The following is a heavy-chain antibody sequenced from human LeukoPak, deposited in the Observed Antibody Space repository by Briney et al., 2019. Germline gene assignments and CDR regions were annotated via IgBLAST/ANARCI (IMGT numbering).Heavy chain of an antibody. Sequence: PSETLSLTCAVYGGSFSGYYWSWTRQPPGKGLEWIGEINHSGSTNYNPSLKSRVTISVDTSKNQFSLKLSSVTAADTAVYYCARSTPNYCSSTSCARDYWGQGTLVTVSS. CDR2: INHSGST. CDR1: GGSFSGYY. J-gene: IGHJ4*02. D-gene: IGHD2-2*01. CDR3: ARSTPNYCSSTSCARDY. V-gene: IGHV4-34*01.